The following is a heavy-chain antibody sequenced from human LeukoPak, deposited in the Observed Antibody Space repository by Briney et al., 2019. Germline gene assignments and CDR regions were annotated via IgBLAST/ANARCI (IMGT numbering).Heavy chain of an antibody. CDR2: ISWNSGSI. V-gene: IGHV3-9*01. D-gene: IGHD3-22*01. J-gene: IGHJ3*02. CDR3: AKDFMHYYDSSGDYAFDI. Sequence: GRPLRLSCAAPGFTFDDYAMHWVRQAPGKGLEWVSGISWNSGSIGYADSVKGRFTISRDNAKNSLYLQMNSLRAEDTALYYCAKDFMHYYDSSGDYAFDIWGQGTMVTVSS. CDR1: GFTFDDYA.